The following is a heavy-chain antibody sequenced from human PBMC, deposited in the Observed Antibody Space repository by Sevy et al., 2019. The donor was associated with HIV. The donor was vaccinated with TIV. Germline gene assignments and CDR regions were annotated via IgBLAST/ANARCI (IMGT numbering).Heavy chain of an antibody. CDR3: ARYEEDTTLVNAFDI. CDR1: GFTFSSYI. Sequence: GGSLRLSCAASGFTFSSYIKNWVRQAPGKGLEWVSSISNTGIYIYYADSVKGRFTISRDNAKNSLYLQMNSLRAEDTAVYYCARYEEDTTLVNAFDIWGQGTMVTVSS. J-gene: IGHJ3*02. D-gene: IGHD5-18*01. V-gene: IGHV3-21*01. CDR2: ISNTGIYI.